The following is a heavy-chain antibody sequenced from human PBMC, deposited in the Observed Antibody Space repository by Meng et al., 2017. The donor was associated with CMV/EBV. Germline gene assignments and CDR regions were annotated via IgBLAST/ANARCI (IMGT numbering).Heavy chain of an antibody. CDR1: GFTFSSYA. CDR3: ARRDDYSNYVLFY. J-gene: IGHJ4*02. Sequence: GESLKISCAASGFTFSSYAMHWVRQAPGKGLEWVAVISYDGSNKYYADSVKGRFTISRDNAKNSLYLQMNSLRAEDTAVYYCARRDDYSNYVLFYWGQGTLVTVSS. CDR2: ISYDGSNK. V-gene: IGHV3-30*04. D-gene: IGHD4-11*01.